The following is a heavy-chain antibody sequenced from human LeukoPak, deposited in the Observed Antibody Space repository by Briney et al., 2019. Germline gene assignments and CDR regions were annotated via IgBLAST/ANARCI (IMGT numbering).Heavy chain of an antibody. CDR2: TNEHGSEK. J-gene: IGHJ1*01. D-gene: IGHD5-24*01. CDR3: TINEH. V-gene: IGHV3-7*01. Sequence: GGSLRLSCAASGITFRGYWMSWVRQAPGKGLEWVANTNEHGSEKYYVDSVKGRLTISRDNAKNPLYLQMNSLRAEDTAIYYCTINEHWGQGTLVSVSS. CDR1: GITFRGYW.